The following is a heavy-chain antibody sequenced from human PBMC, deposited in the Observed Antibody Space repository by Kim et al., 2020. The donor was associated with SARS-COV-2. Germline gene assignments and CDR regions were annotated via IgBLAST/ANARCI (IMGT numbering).Heavy chain of an antibody. Sequence: NPSVKSRVTISVDTSKNQFALKLSSVTAADTAGYYCARGKYSVTSPFNYWGQGTLVTVSS. D-gene: IGHD4-17*01. CDR3: ARGKYSVTSPFNY. V-gene: IGHV4-34*01. J-gene: IGHJ4*02.